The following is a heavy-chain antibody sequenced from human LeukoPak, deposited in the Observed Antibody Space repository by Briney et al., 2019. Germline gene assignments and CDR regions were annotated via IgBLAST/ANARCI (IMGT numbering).Heavy chain of an antibody. CDR3: AKDQTTKWYSSGWPFDY. V-gene: IGHV3-23*01. J-gene: IGHJ4*02. CDR2: ISGSGGST. Sequence: GGSLRLSCAASGFTFSSYAMSWVRQAPGKGLEWVSTISGSGGSTYYAGSVKGRFTISRDNSRSTLFLQMNSLRAEDTAVYYCAKDQTTKWYSSGWPFDYWGQGTLVTVSS. D-gene: IGHD6-19*01. CDR1: GFTFSSYA.